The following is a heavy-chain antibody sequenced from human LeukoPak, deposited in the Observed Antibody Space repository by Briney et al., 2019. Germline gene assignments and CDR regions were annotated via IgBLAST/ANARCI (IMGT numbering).Heavy chain of an antibody. D-gene: IGHD6-25*01. Sequence: SETLSLTCTVSGGSISSYYWSWIRQPPGKGLEWIGYIYYSGSTNYNPSLKSRVTISVDTSKNQFSLKLSSVTAADTAVYYCARNLPQRQYYYYYYMDVWGKGTTVTVSS. CDR3: ARNLPQRQYYYYYYMDV. CDR2: IYYSGST. V-gene: IGHV4-59*01. J-gene: IGHJ6*03. CDR1: GGSISSYY.